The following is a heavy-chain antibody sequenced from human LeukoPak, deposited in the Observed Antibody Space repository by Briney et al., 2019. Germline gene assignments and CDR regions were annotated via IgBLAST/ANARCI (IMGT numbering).Heavy chain of an antibody. D-gene: IGHD1-26*01. V-gene: IGHV1-18*04. CDR2: TSADNGNT. J-gene: IGHJ5*02. CDR1: GYTFTAYH. Sequence: GASVKVSCKASGYTFTAYHMHWVRQAPGQGLEWMGWTSADNGNTKYAQKLQGRVTMTTDTSTSTAYMELRSLRSDDTAVYYCARDWAPLSGNYYDAWFDPWGQGTLVTVSS. CDR3: ARDWAPLSGNYYDAWFDP.